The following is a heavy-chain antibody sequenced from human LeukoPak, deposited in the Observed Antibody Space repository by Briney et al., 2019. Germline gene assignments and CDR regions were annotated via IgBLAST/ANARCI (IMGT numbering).Heavy chain of an antibody. CDR3: ARDLLGYCSSTSCYEVY. CDR1: GFTFSSYG. J-gene: IGHJ4*02. Sequence: GGSLRLSCAASGFTFSSYGMHWVRQAPGKGLEWVAFIRYDGSNKYYADSVKGRFTISRDNSKNTLYLQMNSLRAEDTAVYYCARDLLGYCSSTSCYEVYWGQGTLVTVSS. CDR2: IRYDGSNK. D-gene: IGHD2-2*01. V-gene: IGHV3-30*02.